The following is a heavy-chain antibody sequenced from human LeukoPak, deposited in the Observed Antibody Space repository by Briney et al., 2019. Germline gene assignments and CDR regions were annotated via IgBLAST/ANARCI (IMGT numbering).Heavy chain of an antibody. Sequence: PGGSLSLSCAASGFTFSSYWMHWVRQAPGKGLVWVSRINSDGSSTSYADSVKGRFTISRDNAKNTLYLQMNSLRAEDTAVYYCARGYSSGWYVWYFDLWGRGTLVTVSS. CDR2: INSDGSST. CDR1: GFTFSSYW. V-gene: IGHV3-74*01. D-gene: IGHD6-19*01. J-gene: IGHJ2*01. CDR3: ARGYSSGWYVWYFDL.